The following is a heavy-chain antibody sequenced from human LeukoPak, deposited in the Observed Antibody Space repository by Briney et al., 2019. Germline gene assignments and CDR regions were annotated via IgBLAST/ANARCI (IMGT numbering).Heavy chain of an antibody. CDR1: GGSISSYY. D-gene: IGHD3-22*01. CDR2: IFYSGST. V-gene: IGHV4-59*08. Sequence: PSETLSLTCTVSGGSISSYYWSWIRQPPGKGLEWIGSIFYSGSTNYNPSLKSRVTISVDTSKNQFSLKLSSVTAADTAVYYCARHGSVSSGALVWGQGTLVTVSS. J-gene: IGHJ4*02. CDR3: ARHGSVSSGALV.